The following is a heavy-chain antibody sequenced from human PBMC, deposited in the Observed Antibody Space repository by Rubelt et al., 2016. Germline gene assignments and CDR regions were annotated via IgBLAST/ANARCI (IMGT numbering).Heavy chain of an antibody. V-gene: IGHV3-11*04. D-gene: IGHD2-2*01. CDR3: AGGDIVVVAAANYYYGMDV. Sequence: QVQLVESGGGLVEPGGSLRLSCAASGFTFSAYYLTWIRQAPGKGLEWVSYISTSGSIIYYADAVKGRFTISRDNAKNSLYLQMNSLRAEETAVYYCAGGDIVVVAAANYYYGMDVWGQGTTVTVSS. CDR1: GFTFSAYY. CDR2: ISTSGSII. J-gene: IGHJ6*02.